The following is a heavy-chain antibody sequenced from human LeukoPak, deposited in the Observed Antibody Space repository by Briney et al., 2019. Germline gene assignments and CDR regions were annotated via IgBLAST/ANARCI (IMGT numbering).Heavy chain of an antibody. J-gene: IGHJ4*02. CDR2: IYSGGST. Sequence: PGGSLRLSCAASGFTVSTNYMTWVHQAPGKGLEWVSVIYSGGSTYYADSVKGRFTISRDNSKNTLYLQMNSLRAEDTAVYYCARDPRTAADYWGQGTLVTVSS. CDR1: GFTVSTNY. V-gene: IGHV3-66*01. D-gene: IGHD6-25*01. CDR3: ARDPRTAADY.